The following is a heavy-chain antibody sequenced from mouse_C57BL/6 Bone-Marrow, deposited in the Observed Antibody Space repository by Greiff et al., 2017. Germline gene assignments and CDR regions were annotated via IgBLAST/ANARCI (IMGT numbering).Heavy chain of an antibody. CDR1: GYTFTSYW. J-gene: IGHJ4*01. CDR3: ARPGYYYGSPYAMDY. V-gene: IGHV1-72*01. CDR2: IDPNSGGT. D-gene: IGHD1-1*01. Sequence: QVQLQQPGAELVKPGASVKLSCKASGYTFTSYWMHWVKQRPGRGLEWIGRIDPNSGGTKYNEKFKSKATLTVDKPSSTAYMQLSSLTSEDSAVYYCARPGYYYGSPYAMDYWGQGTSVTVSS.